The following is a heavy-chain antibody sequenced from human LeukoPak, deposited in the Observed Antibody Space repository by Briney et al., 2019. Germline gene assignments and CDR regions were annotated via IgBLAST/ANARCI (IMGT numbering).Heavy chain of an antibody. J-gene: IGHJ4*02. CDR3: AKDVCGGDCYYSGY. CDR1: GFTFSSYG. CDR2: IWYDGSNK. Sequence: GGSLRLSCAASGFTFSSYGMRWVRQAPGKGLEWVAVIWYDGSNKYYADSVKGRFTISRDNSKNTLYLQMNSLRAEDTAVYYCAKDVCGGDCYYSGYWGQGTLVTVSS. V-gene: IGHV3-33*06. D-gene: IGHD2-21*02.